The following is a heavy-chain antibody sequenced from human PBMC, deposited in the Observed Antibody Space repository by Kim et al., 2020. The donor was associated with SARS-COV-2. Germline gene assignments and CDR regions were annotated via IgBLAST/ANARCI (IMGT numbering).Heavy chain of an antibody. D-gene: IGHD3-3*02. J-gene: IGHJ6*03. CDR3: ARAALAPYYMDV. V-gene: IGHV3-21*01. Sequence: YADSVKGRFTISRDNAKNSLYLQMNSLRAEDTAVYYCARAALAPYYMDVWGKGTTVTVSS.